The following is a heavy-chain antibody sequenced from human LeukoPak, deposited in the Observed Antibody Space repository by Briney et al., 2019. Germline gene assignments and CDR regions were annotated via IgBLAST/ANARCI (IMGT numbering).Heavy chain of an antibody. CDR3: ARGYYDFWSGYSPSRYYYYYMDV. CDR1: GGSFSGYY. D-gene: IGHD3-3*01. V-gene: IGHV4-34*01. Sequence: SESLSLTCAVYGGSFSGYYCSWIRQPPGKRLEWVGAINHSGRTNYNPSLKSRVTISVDTSKNQFSLKLSSVTAADTAVYYCARGYYDFWSGYSPSRYYYYYMDVWGKGTTVTVSS. J-gene: IGHJ6*03. CDR2: INHSGRT.